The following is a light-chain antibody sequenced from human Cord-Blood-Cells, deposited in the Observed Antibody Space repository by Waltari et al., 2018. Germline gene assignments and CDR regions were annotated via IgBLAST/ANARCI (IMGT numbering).Light chain of an antibody. CDR2: EGS. CDR3: CSYAGSSTWV. V-gene: IGLV2-23*01. J-gene: IGLJ3*02. CDR1: SSDAGSYNL. Sequence: QSALTQPASVSGSPGQSITISCTGTSSDAGSYNLVSCYQQHPGKAPKLMIYEGSKRPSGVSNRFSGSKSGNTASLTISGLQAEDEADYYCCSYAGSSTWVFGGGTKLTVL.